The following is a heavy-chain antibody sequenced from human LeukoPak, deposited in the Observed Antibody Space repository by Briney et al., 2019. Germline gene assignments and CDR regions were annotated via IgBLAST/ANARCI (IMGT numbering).Heavy chain of an antibody. J-gene: IGHJ6*02. CDR3: ARCGTPENYYYYGLDV. V-gene: IGHV3-11*03. Sequence: GGSLRLSCAASGFSFSDYYMSWIRQAPGKGLEWVSYISISGDDTTYADSVKGRFTISRDNAKSSLYLQINGLRAEDTAVYYCARCGTPENYYYYGLDVWGHGTSVTVAS. CDR1: GFSFSDYY. CDR2: ISISGDDT. D-gene: IGHD1-26*01.